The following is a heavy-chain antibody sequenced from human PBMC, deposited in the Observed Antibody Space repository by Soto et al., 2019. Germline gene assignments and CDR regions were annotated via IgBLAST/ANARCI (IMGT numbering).Heavy chain of an antibody. Sequence: PGGSLRLSCAVSVFIFSSYDMSWVRQAPGKGLERVSTILVSGSTHYEDSVKGRFTISRDTSRNTVYLQMNSLTAGDTAVYYCAKATATGGGAFEIYGQGTMVTVSS. CDR3: AKATATGGGAFEI. CDR2: ILVSGST. V-gene: IGHV3-23*01. D-gene: IGHD2-8*02. CDR1: VFIFSSYD. J-gene: IGHJ3*02.